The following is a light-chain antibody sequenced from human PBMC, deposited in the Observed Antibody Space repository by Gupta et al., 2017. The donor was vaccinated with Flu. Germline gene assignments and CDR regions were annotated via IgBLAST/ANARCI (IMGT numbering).Light chain of an antibody. J-gene: IGKJ4*01. CDR3: QQYDNRPLT. CDR1: QDISNY. V-gene: IGKV1-33*01. Sequence: DIQMSQSPSSLSALVGDRVTITCQASQDISNYLTWYQQKPGKAPKLLIYDASNLETGVPSRFSGSGSGTDFTFTISSLQPEDIATYYCQQYDNRPLTFGGGTKVEIK. CDR2: DAS.